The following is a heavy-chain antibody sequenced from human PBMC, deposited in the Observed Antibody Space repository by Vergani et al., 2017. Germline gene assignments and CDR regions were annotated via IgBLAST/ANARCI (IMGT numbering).Heavy chain of an antibody. CDR3: ARQSNGALDY. D-gene: IGHD4/OR15-4a*01. Sequence: EVQLLESGGGLVQPGGSLRLSCAASGFTFSSYAMSWVRQAPGKGLEWISYISRGGNTFADSVQGRFSIARDNAKNSLYLLMNSLRAEDTAVYFCARQSNGALDYWGQGTLVTVSS. CDR1: GFTFSSYA. J-gene: IGHJ4*02. CDR2: ISRGGNT. V-gene: IGHV3-48*04.